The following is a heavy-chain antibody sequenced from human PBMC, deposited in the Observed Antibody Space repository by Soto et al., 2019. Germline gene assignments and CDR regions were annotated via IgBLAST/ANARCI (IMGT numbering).Heavy chain of an antibody. V-gene: IGHV3-74*01. D-gene: IGHD3-10*01. CDR2: TKTDGSA. J-gene: IGHJ3*02. CDR1: GFTFNRHL. CDR3: ARDMRAVPWYGGVSSAFDM. Sequence: GGSLRVSCVASGFTFNRHLMHWVRQSPGQGLVWVSRTKTDGSADYADSVKGRFTISRDNAKNTLYLQMNSLRAEDTAVYYCARDMRAVPWYGGVSSAFDMWGQGTMVTVSS.